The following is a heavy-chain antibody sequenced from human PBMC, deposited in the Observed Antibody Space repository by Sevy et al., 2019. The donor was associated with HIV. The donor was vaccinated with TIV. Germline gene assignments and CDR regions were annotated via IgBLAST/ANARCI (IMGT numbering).Heavy chain of an antibody. CDR3: AKEFSDVYYYDSDAAVDY. CDR2: ISAGGYST. CDR1: GIAFSTYA. V-gene: IGHV3-23*01. J-gene: IGHJ4*02. Sequence: GGSLRLSCAASGIAFSTYAMFWVRQAPGKGLEWVSSISAGGYSTYYADSVRGRFTLSRDNSKNTLDLQMNSLRADDTAVYCCAKEFSDVYYYDSDAAVDYWGQGTLVTVSS. D-gene: IGHD3-22*01.